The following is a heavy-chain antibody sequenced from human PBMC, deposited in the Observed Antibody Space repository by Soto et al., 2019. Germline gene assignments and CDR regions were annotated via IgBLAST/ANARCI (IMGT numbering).Heavy chain of an antibody. CDR2: IYCDADK. J-gene: IGHJ4*02. D-gene: IGHD6-13*01. Sequence: QITLKESGPTLVKPTQTLTLTCTFSGISLRTRGVGVGWVRQPPGTALEWLELIYCDADKLYSPSLKSRLTSTSDTSKNEVVLTPTTVDTVDTAPYYCVHTYSTNWHNFDYWDQGTLYAVSS. CDR1: GISLRTRGVG. V-gene: IGHV2-5*02. CDR3: VHTYSTNWHNFDY.